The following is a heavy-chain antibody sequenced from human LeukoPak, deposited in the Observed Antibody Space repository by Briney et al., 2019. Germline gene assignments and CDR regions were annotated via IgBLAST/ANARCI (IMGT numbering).Heavy chain of an antibody. V-gene: IGHV3-7*01. CDR3: ASEERRYSNAPGDY. CDR1: GFTFSSYW. D-gene: IGHD6-13*01. Sequence: GGSLRLSCAASGFTFSSYWMSWVRQAPGKGLEWVANIKQDGSEKYYVDSVKGQFTISRDNAKNSLYLQMNSLRAEDTAVYYCASEERRYSNAPGDYWGQGTLVTVSS. CDR2: IKQDGSEK. J-gene: IGHJ4*02.